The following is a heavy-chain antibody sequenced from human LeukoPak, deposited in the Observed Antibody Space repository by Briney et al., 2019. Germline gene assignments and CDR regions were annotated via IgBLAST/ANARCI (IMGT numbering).Heavy chain of an antibody. CDR2: IWYDGSNK. CDR3: ARESTATASTDWFDP. Sequence: GRSLRLSCAASGFTFSSYGMHWVRQAPGKGLEWVAVIWYDGSNKYYADSVKGRFTISRDNSKNTLYLQMNSLRAEDTAVYYCARESTATASTDWFDPWGQGTLVTVSS. D-gene: IGHD3-16*01. CDR1: GFTFSSYG. V-gene: IGHV3-33*01. J-gene: IGHJ5*02.